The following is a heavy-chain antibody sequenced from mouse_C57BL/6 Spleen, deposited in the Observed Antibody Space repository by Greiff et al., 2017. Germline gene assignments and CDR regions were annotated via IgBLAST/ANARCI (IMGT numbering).Heavy chain of an antibody. CDR2: IDPENGDT. CDR3: TPSTMVTHWYFDV. D-gene: IGHD2-2*01. V-gene: IGHV14-4*01. CDR1: GFNIKDDY. J-gene: IGHJ1*03. Sequence: VQLQQSGAELVRPGASVKLSCTASGFNIKDDYMHWVKQRPEQGLEWIGWIDPENGDTEYASKFQGKATITADTSSNAAYLQLSSLTSEDTAVYYCTPSTMVTHWYFDVWGTGTTVTVSS.